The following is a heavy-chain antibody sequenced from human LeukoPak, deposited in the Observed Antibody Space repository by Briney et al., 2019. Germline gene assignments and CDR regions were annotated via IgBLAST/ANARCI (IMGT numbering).Heavy chain of an antibody. CDR3: ARVAEYSGYDYYYMDV. CDR1: ARSINSNNYY. V-gene: IGHV4-39*07. J-gene: IGHJ6*03. D-gene: IGHD5-12*01. CDR2: IYFTGST. Sequence: SETLSLTCPVSARSINSNNYYWGWIRQPPGKGLEWIGNIYFTGSTYYSPSLKSRVTITVDASKNQFSLKLSSVTAADTAVYYCARVAEYSGYDYYYMDVWGKGTTVTVSS.